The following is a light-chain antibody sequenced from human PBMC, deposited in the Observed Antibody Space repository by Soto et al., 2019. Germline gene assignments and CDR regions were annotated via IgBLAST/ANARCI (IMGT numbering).Light chain of an antibody. V-gene: IGKV3-11*01. Sequence: EIVLTQSPATLSLSPGERATLSCRASQSVSSYLAWYQQKPGQAPRLLIYDASNRATGIPARFSGSGSGTDFTPAISGLEPEGFAVYYCQQRSNWPPYTFGQGTKLQIK. CDR2: DAS. J-gene: IGKJ2*01. CDR1: QSVSSY. CDR3: QQRSNWPPYT.